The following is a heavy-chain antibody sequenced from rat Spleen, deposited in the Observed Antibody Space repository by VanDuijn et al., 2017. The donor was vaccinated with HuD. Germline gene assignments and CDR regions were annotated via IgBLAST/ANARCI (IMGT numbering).Heavy chain of an antibody. Sequence: EVQLVESGGGLVRPGRSLKLSCAASGFTFSDYYMAWVRQAPKKGLEWVASISYEGSSTYYGDSVKGRFTISRDNAKSSLYLQMSSLKSEDTATYYCARLGDTHYGYNPLDAWGQGASVTVSS. CDR2: ISYEGSST. J-gene: IGHJ4*01. D-gene: IGHD1-9*01. V-gene: IGHV5-22*01. CDR1: GFTFSDYY. CDR3: ARLGDTHYGYNPLDA.